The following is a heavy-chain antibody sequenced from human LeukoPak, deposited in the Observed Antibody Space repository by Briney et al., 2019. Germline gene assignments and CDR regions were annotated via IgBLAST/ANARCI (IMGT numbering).Heavy chain of an antibody. CDR1: GYTFTSYD. J-gene: IGHJ4*02. V-gene: IGHV1-8*01. CDR3: ARVRRVQYYGSGSFNY. CDR2: MNPNSGNT. Sequence: ASVKISCKASGYTFTSYDINWVRQAPGKGLEWVGWMNPNSGNTGYAQKFQGRVTMTRNTSISTAYMELSSLRSEDTAVYYCARVRRVQYYGSGSFNYWGQGTLVTVSS. D-gene: IGHD3-10*01.